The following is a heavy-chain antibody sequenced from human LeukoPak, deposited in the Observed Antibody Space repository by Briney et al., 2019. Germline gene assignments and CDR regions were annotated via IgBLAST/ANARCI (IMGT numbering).Heavy chain of an antibody. CDR3: ARLIPGYSSGWYDY. J-gene: IGHJ4*02. Sequence: ASVKVSCKASGGTFSSYAISWVRQAPGQGLEWMGGIIPIFGTANYAQKFQGRVTITADESTSTAYMELSSLRSDDTAVYYCARLIPGYSSGWYDYWGQGTLVTVSS. CDR1: GGTFSSYA. CDR2: IIPIFGTA. V-gene: IGHV1-69*01. D-gene: IGHD6-19*01.